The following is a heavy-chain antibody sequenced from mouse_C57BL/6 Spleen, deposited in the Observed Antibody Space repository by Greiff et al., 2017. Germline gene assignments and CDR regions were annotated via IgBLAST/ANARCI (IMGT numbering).Heavy chain of an antibody. CDR2: IDPETGGT. CDR1: GYTFTDYE. Sequence: QVQLKESGAELVRPGASVTLSCKASGYTFTDYEMHWVKQTPVHGLEWIGAIDPETGGTAYNQKFKGKAILTADKSSSTAYMELRSLTSEDSAVYYCTYYGSSYVFDYWGQGTTLTVSS. V-gene: IGHV1-15*01. CDR3: TYYGSSYVFDY. J-gene: IGHJ2*01. D-gene: IGHD1-1*01.